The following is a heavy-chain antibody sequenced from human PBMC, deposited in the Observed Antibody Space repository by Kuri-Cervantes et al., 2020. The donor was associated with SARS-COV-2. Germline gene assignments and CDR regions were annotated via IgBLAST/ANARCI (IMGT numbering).Heavy chain of an antibody. CDR1: GFTFSSYA. CDR3: VKGSAASRPYYFDS. V-gene: IGHV3-23*03. CDR2: IYSGGSST. J-gene: IGHJ4*02. Sequence: GVLKISCAASGFTFSSYAMSWVRQAPGKGLEWVSVIYSGGSSTYYADSVKGRFTISRDNSKTTLFLQMNSLRAEDTAVYHCVKGSAASRPYYFDSWGQGTLVTVSS. D-gene: IGHD3-10*01.